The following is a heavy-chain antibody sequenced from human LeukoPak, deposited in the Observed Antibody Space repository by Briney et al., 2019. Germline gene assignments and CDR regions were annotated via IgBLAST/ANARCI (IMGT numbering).Heavy chain of an antibody. CDR1: GGSVSSGSYY. Sequence: SQTLSLTCTVSGGSVSSGSYYWSWIRQPAGKGLEWIGRIYTSGSTNYNPSLKSRVTISVDTSKNQFSLKLSSVTAADTAVYYCARALEYYDFWSGYSYFDYWGRGTLVTVSS. D-gene: IGHD3-3*01. V-gene: IGHV4-61*02. CDR2: IYTSGST. CDR3: ARALEYYDFWSGYSYFDY. J-gene: IGHJ4*02.